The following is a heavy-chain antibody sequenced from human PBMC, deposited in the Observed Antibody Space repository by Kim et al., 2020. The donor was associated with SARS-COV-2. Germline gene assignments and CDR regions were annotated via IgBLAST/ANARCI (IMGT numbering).Heavy chain of an antibody. D-gene: IGHD2-15*01. V-gene: IGHV4-31*03. J-gene: IGHJ4*02. CDR3: ARGYCSGGSCYPGVGY. Sequence: SETLSLTCTVSGDSISSGGYYWSWIRQYPGKGLEWIAYMYYSGSSYYNPSLKNRVIMSVDASKNQLSLKLTSMTAADTAVYYCARGYCSGGSCYPGVGYWGQGTLVSVSS. CDR1: GDSISSGGYY. CDR2: MYYSGSS.